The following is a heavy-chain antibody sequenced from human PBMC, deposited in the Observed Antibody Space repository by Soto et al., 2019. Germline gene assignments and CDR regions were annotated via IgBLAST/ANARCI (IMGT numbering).Heavy chain of an antibody. CDR2: IYSSGST. Sequence: AEPLSLTCTVSGGSIISSSYYWGWIRQPPGKGLEWICSIYSSGSTYYNPSLKSRVTISVDTSKNQFSLKLGSVTAADTAVHYCATPVSSGYQAFEVWGQGTMVTVSS. CDR1: GGSIISSSYY. V-gene: IGHV4-39*01. D-gene: IGHD3-22*01. CDR3: ATPVSSGYQAFEV. J-gene: IGHJ3*01.